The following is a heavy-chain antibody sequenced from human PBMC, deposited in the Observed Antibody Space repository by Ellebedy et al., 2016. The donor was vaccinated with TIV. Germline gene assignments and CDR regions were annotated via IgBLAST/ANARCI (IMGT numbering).Heavy chain of an antibody. CDR2: VDPEDGGV. CDR3: RTPFYGSGSDGPFDF. V-gene: IGHV1-24*01. Sequence: ASVKVSCKVSGYTLSDVSMHWVRQAPGKGLEWMGGVDPEDGGVIYAEKFQGRVTMTEDTSTDTAHMELNSLTSEDTAVYYCRTPFYGSGSDGPFDFWGQGTLVVVSS. D-gene: IGHD3-10*01. J-gene: IGHJ3*01. CDR1: GYTLSDVS.